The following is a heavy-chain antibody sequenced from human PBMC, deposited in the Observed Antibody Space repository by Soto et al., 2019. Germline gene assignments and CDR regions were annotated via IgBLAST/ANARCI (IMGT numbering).Heavy chain of an antibody. D-gene: IGHD3-22*01. V-gene: IGHV4-30-4*01. Sequence: PSETLSLTCTVSGDSISSANHFWSWIRQPPGKGLEWIGYIFYSGSTYYNPSLKSRVTILVDTSKNQFSLKLSSVTAADRAVYYCARGYSYDSSGYHPFDYWAQGTLVTVSS. CDR3: ARGYSYDSSGYHPFDY. J-gene: IGHJ4*02. CDR2: IFYSGST. CDR1: GDSISSANHF.